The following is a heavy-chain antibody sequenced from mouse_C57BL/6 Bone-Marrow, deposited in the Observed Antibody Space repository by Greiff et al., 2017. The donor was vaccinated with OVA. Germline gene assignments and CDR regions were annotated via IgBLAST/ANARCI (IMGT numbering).Heavy chain of an antibody. Sequence: EVQGVESGGGLVQPGGSLKLSCAASGFTFSDYGMAWVRPAPRKGPEWVAFISNLAYSIYSADTVTGRFTLSRENAKNTLYMEMSILRSEDTAMYYCARHDYGSSYGYFDVWGTGTTVTVSS. CDR3: ARHDYGSSYGYFDV. CDR1: GFTFSDYG. CDR2: ISNLAYSI. J-gene: IGHJ1*03. V-gene: IGHV5-15*01. D-gene: IGHD1-1*01.